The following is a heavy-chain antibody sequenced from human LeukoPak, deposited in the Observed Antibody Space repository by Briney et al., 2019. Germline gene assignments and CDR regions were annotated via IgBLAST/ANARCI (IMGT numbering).Heavy chain of an antibody. J-gene: IGHJ5*02. D-gene: IGHD2-2*01. CDR1: GYSFTSYW. CDR2: IYPGDSDT. V-gene: IGHV5-51*01. CDR3: ARGVGYCSSTSCYWGVWFDP. Sequence: GESLKISCKGSGYSFTSYWIGWVRQMPGKGLEWMGIIYPGDSDTRYSPSFQGQVTISAGKSISTAYLQWSSLKASDTAMYYCARGVGYCSSTSCYWGVWFDPWGQGTLVTVSS.